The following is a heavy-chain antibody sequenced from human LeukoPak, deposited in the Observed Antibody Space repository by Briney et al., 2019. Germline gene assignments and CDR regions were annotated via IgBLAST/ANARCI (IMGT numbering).Heavy chain of an antibody. CDR3: ARSYYYDSSHTVDY. D-gene: IGHD3-22*01. V-gene: IGHV3-30-3*01. J-gene: IGHJ4*02. CDR2: ISCDGSNI. CDR1: GFTVSSNY. Sequence: GGSLRLSCAASGFTVSSNYMSWVRQAPGKGLEWVAVISCDGSNIYYADSVKGRFTISRDNSKNTLYLQMNSLRAEDTAVYYCARSYYYDSSHTVDYWGQGTLVTVSS.